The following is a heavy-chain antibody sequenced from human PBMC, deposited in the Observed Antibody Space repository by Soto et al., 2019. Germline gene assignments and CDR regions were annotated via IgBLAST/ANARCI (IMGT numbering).Heavy chain of an antibody. Sequence: PGGSLRLSCAASGFTFSSYSMNWVRQAPGKGLEWVSSISSSSGYIYYADSVKGRFTISRDNAKNSLSLQMNSLRAEDTAVYYCPRVLHYYDPYYYYGMDVWGRGTTVTVSS. V-gene: IGHV3-21*01. CDR3: PRVLHYYDPYYYYGMDV. CDR1: GFTFSSYS. CDR2: ISSSSGYI. D-gene: IGHD3-22*01. J-gene: IGHJ6*02.